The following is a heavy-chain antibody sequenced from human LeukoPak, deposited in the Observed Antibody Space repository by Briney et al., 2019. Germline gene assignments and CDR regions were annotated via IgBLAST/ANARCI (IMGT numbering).Heavy chain of an antibody. Sequence: PSETLSLTCAVYGGSFSGYYWSWIRQPPGNGLEWIGEINHSGSTNYNPSLKSRVTISVDTSKNQFSLKLSSVTAADTAVYYCARSGYSYGADAFDIWGQGTMVTVSS. V-gene: IGHV4-34*01. CDR2: INHSGST. D-gene: IGHD5-18*01. CDR1: GGSFSGYY. J-gene: IGHJ3*02. CDR3: ARSGYSYGADAFDI.